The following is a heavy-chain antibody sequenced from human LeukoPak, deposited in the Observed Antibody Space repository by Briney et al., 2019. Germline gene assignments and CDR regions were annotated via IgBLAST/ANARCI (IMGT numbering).Heavy chain of an antibody. Sequence: ASVKVSCKASGYTFTSYGISWVRQAPGQGLEWMGWISAYNGNTNYAQKLQGRVTMTTDTSTSTAHMELRSLRSDDTAVYYCARSIVVVPAAMVGWFDPWGQGTLVTVSS. D-gene: IGHD2-2*01. CDR2: ISAYNGNT. CDR1: GYTFTSYG. V-gene: IGHV1-18*01. J-gene: IGHJ5*02. CDR3: ARSIVVVPAAMVGWFDP.